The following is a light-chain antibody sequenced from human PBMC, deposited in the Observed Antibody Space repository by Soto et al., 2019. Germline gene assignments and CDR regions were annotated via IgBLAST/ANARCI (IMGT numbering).Light chain of an antibody. CDR1: QSVSSSY. Sequence: EIVLTQSPGTLSLSPGERATLSCRASQSVSSSYLAWYQQKPGQAPRLLIYGASSRATGIPDRFSGGGSGTDFTLTISSLQSEDFAVYYCQQHNNWPPITFGQGTRLEIK. J-gene: IGKJ5*01. CDR2: GAS. V-gene: IGKV3-20*01. CDR3: QQHNNWPPIT.